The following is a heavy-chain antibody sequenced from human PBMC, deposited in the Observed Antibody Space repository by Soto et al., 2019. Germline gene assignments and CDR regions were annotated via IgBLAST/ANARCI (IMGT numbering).Heavy chain of an antibody. J-gene: IGHJ5*02. CDR2: INAGNGNT. CDR3: ARGRTGFCSGGSCYEDDNWFDP. Sequence: ASVKVSCKASGYTFTSYAMHWVRQAPGQRLEWMGWINAGNGNTKYSQKFQGRVTITRDTSASTAYMELSSLRSEDTAVYYCARGRTGFCSGGSCYEDDNWFDPWGQGTLVTVSS. D-gene: IGHD2-15*01. CDR1: GYTFTSYA. V-gene: IGHV1-3*01.